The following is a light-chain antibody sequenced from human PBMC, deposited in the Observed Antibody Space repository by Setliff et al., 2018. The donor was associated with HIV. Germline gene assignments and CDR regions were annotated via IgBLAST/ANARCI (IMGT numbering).Light chain of an antibody. J-gene: IGLJ3*02. CDR1: SNDVGTYSY. V-gene: IGLV2-11*01. CDR3: CSYTGSYTWM. Sequence: QSVLTQPRSVSGSPGQSVTISCTGTSNDVGTYSYVSWYQQYPGKATKVVVSDVSKRPSGVPDRISGSKSGNTASLTISGLHAEDEADYYCCSYTGSYTWMFGGGTKVTVL. CDR2: DVS.